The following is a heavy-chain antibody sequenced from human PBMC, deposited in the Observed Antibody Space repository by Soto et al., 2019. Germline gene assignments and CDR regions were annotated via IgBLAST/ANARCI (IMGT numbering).Heavy chain of an antibody. CDR1: GGSISSSNW. D-gene: IGHD5-18*01. J-gene: IGHJ6*02. Sequence: SETLSLTCAVSGGSISSSNWWSWVRQPPGKGLEWIGEIYHSGSTNYNPSLKSRVTISVDKSKNQFSLKLSSVTAADTAGYYCARRLQLWANYYYYGMDVWGQGTTVTVSS. CDR3: ARRLQLWANYYYYGMDV. V-gene: IGHV4-4*02. CDR2: IYHSGST.